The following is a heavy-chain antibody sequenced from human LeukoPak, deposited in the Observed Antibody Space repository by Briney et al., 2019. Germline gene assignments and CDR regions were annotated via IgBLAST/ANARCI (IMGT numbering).Heavy chain of an antibody. J-gene: IGHJ4*02. CDR2: ISGSGGST. CDR1: GFTFSSHA. CDR3: ATRGYSYESYFDY. V-gene: IGHV3-23*01. Sequence: GGSLRLSCAASGFTFSSHAMSWVRQAPGKGLEWVSAISGSGGSTYYADSVKGRFTISRDNSKNTLYLRMNSLRAEDTAVYYCATRGYSYESYFDYWGQGTLVTVSS. D-gene: IGHD5-18*01.